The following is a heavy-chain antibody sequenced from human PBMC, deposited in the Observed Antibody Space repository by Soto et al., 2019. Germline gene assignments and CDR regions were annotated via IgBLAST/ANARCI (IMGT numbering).Heavy chain of an antibody. CDR2: ISYSAKT. Sequence: SETLSLTCGVSGYSITSGFYWGWVRQSPGKGLEWIGSISYSAKTFYNPSLASRLSIAVDTSMNQFSLRLTSVTAADPALYYCTRGAGAPWVRFDSWGQGTMVTVYS. CDR1: GYSITSGFY. J-gene: IGHJ4*02. CDR3: TRGAGAPWVRFDS. V-gene: IGHV4-38-2*01. D-gene: IGHD3-22*01.